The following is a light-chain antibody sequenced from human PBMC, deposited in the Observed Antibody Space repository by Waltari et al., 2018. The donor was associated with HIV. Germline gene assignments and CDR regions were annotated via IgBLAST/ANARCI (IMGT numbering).Light chain of an antibody. V-gene: IGLV1-44*01. CDR3: GTWDADLDGPV. Sequence: QSVLTQPPSASGTPGQTISISCSGSRPNVRSNNVYWYQHIPPTAPKLIIYNTDQRPSGFPARFSASKTGTSASLAISGLQPVDEGLYYCGTWDADLDGPVFGGGTKVTVL. CDR2: NTD. CDR1: RPNVRSNN. J-gene: IGLJ3*02.